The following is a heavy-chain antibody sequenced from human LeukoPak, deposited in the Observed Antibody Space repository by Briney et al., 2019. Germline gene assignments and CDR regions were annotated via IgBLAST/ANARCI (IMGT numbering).Heavy chain of an antibody. CDR3: AREDTAMAFDY. CDR1: GFTFSSYS. J-gene: IGHJ4*02. V-gene: IGHV3-21*01. Sequence: GGSLRLSCAASGFTFSSYSMNWVRQAPGKGLVWVSSISSTSTYIYYADSLKGRFTISRDNAKNSLYLQMNSLRAEDTAVYYCAREDTAMAFDYWGQGTLVTVSS. D-gene: IGHD5-18*01. CDR2: ISSTSTYI.